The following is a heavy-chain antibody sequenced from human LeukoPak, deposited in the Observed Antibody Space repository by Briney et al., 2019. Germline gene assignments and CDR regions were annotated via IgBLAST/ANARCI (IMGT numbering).Heavy chain of an antibody. Sequence: GGSLKLSCAASGFTFSNAWMSWVRQAPGKGLEWVGRIKSKTDGGTTDYAAPVKGRFTISRDDSKNTLYLQMNSLKTEDTAVYYCTTDLFRYGPYYFDYWGQGTLVTVSS. J-gene: IGHJ4*02. CDR1: GFTFSNAW. CDR2: IKSKTDGGTT. V-gene: IGHV3-15*01. D-gene: IGHD5-18*01. CDR3: TTDLFRYGPYYFDY.